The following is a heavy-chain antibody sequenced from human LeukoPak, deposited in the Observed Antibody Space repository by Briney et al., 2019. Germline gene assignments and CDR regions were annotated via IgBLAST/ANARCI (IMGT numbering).Heavy chain of an antibody. CDR2: IYYSGST. CDR1: GGSFSGYY. V-gene: IGHV4-59*01. Sequence: PSETLSLTCAVYGGSFSGYYWSWIRQPPGKGLEWIGYIYYSGSTNYNPSLKSRVTISVDTSKNQFSLKLSSVTAADTAVYYCARGTGDRYFDYWGQGTLVTVSS. D-gene: IGHD7-27*01. CDR3: ARGTGDRYFDY. J-gene: IGHJ4*02.